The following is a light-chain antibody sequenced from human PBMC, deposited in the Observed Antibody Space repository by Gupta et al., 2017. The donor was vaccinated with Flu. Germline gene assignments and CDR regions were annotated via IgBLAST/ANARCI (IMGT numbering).Light chain of an antibody. J-gene: IGKJ3*01. CDR3: QQHSKWPPGT. Sequence: ATLYLSPGERATLSCRASQSLSNYLDWYQQKAGQSPRLIIFDASHRATGIPTRFSGSEYGPDLTLTISSREQGDVAVYYCQQHSKWPPGTFGHGTKVDIK. CDR1: QSLSNY. V-gene: IGKV3-11*01. CDR2: DAS.